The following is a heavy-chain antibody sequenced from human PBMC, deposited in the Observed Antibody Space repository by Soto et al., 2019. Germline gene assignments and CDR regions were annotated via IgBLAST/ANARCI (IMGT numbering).Heavy chain of an antibody. J-gene: IGHJ4*02. CDR3: ASREYDFWSGYYTGPPADY. D-gene: IGHD3-3*01. CDR1: GFTFSSYW. V-gene: IGHV3-74*01. CDR2: INSDGSST. Sequence: SLRLSCAASGFTFSSYWMHWVRQAPGKGLVWVSRINSDGSSTSYADSVKGRFTISRDNAKNTLYLQMNSLRAEDTAVYYCASREYDFWSGYYTGPPADYWGQGTLVTVSS.